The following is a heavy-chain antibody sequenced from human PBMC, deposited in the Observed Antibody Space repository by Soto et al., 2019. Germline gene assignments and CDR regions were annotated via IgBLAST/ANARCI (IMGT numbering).Heavy chain of an antibody. CDR3: ARGQYSGSYLSPTFWDY. J-gene: IGHJ4*02. CDR1: GFTFSSYA. Sequence: QVQLVESGGGVVQPGRSLRLSCAASGFTFSSYAMHWVRQAPGKGLEWVAVISYDGSNKYYADSVKGRFTISRDNSKNTLYLQMNSLRAEETAVYYCARGQYSGSYLSPTFWDYWGQGTLVTVSS. V-gene: IGHV3-30-3*01. CDR2: ISYDGSNK. D-gene: IGHD1-26*01.